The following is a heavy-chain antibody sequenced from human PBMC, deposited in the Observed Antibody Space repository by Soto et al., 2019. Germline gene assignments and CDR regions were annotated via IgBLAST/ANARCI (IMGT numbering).Heavy chain of an antibody. CDR2: ISGSGGST. Sequence: PGGYLRLSCAASGFTFSSYAMRWVRQAPGKGLEWVSAISGSGGSTYYADSVKGRFTISRDNSKNTLYLQMNSLRAEDTAVYYCAKDGEYCSSCYLAAYFDYRSQGTLVIVSS. J-gene: IGHJ4*02. V-gene: IGHV3-23*01. CDR3: AKDGEYCSSCYLAAYFDY. D-gene: IGHD6-13*01. CDR1: GFTFSSYA.